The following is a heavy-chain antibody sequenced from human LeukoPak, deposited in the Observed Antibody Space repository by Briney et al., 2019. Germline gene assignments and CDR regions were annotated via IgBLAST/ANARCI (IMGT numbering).Heavy chain of an antibody. CDR3: AREGRLSGTYYGGGWFDP. CDR2: ISNSGGT. Sequence: GASVKVSCKTSGYTFTGHYMHWVRQVPGQGREWMGWISNSGGTNYAQKFQRRVPMTRDTSISTAHIELSWLRSDDTALYYCAREGRLSGTYYGGGWFDPWGQGTLVIVSS. CDR1: GYTFTGHY. V-gene: IGHV1-2*02. D-gene: IGHD4-23*01. J-gene: IGHJ5*02.